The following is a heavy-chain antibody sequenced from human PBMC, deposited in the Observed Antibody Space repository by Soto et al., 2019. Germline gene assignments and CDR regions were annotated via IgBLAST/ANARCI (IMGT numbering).Heavy chain of an antibody. V-gene: IGHV4-39*01. Sequence: SETLSLTCTVSGGSLSSNIYYWGWIRQPPGKGLEWIGNIHYSGSTYYDSSLKSRVTISVDTSKNQFSLKLSSVTAADTAVYYCARQHYYDSSGYYVVYWGQGTLVTVSS. CDR1: GGSLSSNIYY. CDR3: ARQHYYDSSGYYVVY. CDR2: IHYSGST. J-gene: IGHJ4*02. D-gene: IGHD3-22*01.